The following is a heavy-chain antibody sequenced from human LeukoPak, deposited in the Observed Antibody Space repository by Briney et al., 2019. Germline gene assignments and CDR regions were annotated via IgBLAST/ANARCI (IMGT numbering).Heavy chain of an antibody. D-gene: IGHD3-22*01. J-gene: IGHJ4*02. V-gene: IGHV1-18*01. CDR3: AREFWYYYDSSGYCHFDY. Sequence: ASVKVSCKASGYTFTSYGISWVRQAPGQGLEWMGWISAYNGNTNYAQKLQGRVTMTADTSTSTAYMELRSLRSDDTAVYYCAREFWYYYDSSGYCHFDYWGQGTLVTVSS. CDR1: GYTFTSYG. CDR2: ISAYNGNT.